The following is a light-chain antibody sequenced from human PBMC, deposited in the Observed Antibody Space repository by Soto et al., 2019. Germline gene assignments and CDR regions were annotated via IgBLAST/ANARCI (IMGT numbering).Light chain of an antibody. Sequence: DIQMTQSPSSLSASVGDRVTITCRASQSISSSLNWYQQKPGKAPKLLIYAASSLQSGVPSRFSGSGSGTDFTLTISSLQPEDFATYDCQQSYSTPLTIGQGTRLEIK. V-gene: IGKV1-39*01. CDR2: AAS. J-gene: IGKJ5*01. CDR3: QQSYSTPLT. CDR1: QSISSS.